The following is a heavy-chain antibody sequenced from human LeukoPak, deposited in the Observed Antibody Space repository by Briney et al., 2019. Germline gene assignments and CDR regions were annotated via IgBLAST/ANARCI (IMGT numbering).Heavy chain of an antibody. CDR2: ISYDGSNK. Sequence: PGGSLRLSCAASGFTFSSYGMPGVRQAPGKGLKGGAVISYDGSNKYYADSVKGRFTISRDNSKNTLYLQMNSLRAEDTAVYYCAKGYDILTGYPGYFDYWGQGTLVTVSS. V-gene: IGHV3-30*18. CDR3: AKGYDILTGYPGYFDY. J-gene: IGHJ4*02. CDR1: GFTFSSYG. D-gene: IGHD3-9*01.